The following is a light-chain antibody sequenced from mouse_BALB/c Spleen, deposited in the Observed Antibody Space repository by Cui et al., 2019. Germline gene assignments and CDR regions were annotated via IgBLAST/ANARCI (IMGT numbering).Light chain of an antibody. CDR2: IPS. Sequence: QIVLTQSQAIMSASLGEEITLTCSASSSVSYMHWYQQKSGTSPKLLIYIPSNLAFGVPSRFIGSGSGTFYSLTISSVEAEDAADYYCHQWSSYPWTFGGGTKLEIK. CDR1: SSVSY. CDR3: HQWSSYPWT. J-gene: IGKJ1*01. V-gene: IGKV4-80*01.